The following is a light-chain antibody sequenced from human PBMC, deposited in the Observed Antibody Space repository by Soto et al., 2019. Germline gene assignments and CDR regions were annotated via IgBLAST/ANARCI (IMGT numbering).Light chain of an antibody. CDR3: QQYYSSPVT. J-gene: IGKJ3*01. CDR2: WAS. Sequence: DIVMTQSPDSLAVSLGERATINCKSSQSVLYHSNSRNYLAWYQQKPGQPPKLLIYWASTRESGVPDRFSGSGSGTDFTLTINGLQAEDVAVYYCQQYYSSPVTFGPGTKVDIK. V-gene: IGKV4-1*01. CDR1: QSVLYHSNSRNY.